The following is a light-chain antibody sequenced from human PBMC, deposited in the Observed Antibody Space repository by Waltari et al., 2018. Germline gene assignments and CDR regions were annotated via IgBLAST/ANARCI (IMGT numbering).Light chain of an antibody. Sequence: QSALTQPASVSGSPGQSITISCTGTSSDIGAYNFVSWYQQHPGKVPKFIIYKVNERPARISSRFSGSKSGNTASLTISGLQPDDEADYYCGSYRGSNIYVFGTGTKVTVL. CDR1: SSDIGAYNF. J-gene: IGLJ1*01. V-gene: IGLV2-14*01. CDR2: KVN. CDR3: GSYRGSNIYV.